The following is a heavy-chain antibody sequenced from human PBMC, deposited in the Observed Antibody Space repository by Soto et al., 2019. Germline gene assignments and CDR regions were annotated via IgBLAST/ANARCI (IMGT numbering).Heavy chain of an antibody. CDR3: ARLIAEGSSSSYYFDY. V-gene: IGHV5-51*01. CDR1: GYSFTSYW. J-gene: IGHJ4*02. CDR2: IYPGDSDT. D-gene: IGHD6-6*01. Sequence: GESLKISCKGSGYSFTSYWIGWVRQMPGKGLEWMGIIYPGDSDTRYSPSFQGRVTISAGKSISTAYLQWSSLKASDTAMYYCARLIAEGSSSSYYFDYWGQGTLVTVSS.